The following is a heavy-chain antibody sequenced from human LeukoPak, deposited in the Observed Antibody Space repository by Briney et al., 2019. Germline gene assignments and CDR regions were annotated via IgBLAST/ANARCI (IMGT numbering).Heavy chain of an antibody. CDR3: ARGPLAFRRVAGIFS. V-gene: IGHV4-34*01. Sequence: KPSETLSLTCAVSGGSFNGYSYTWIRQPPGKGLEWIGEIIHSGGTSYNPSLKSRLTTSVDTSRKQFSLKLTSVTAADTALYFCARGPLAFRRVAGIFSWGRGTQVTVSS. CDR2: IIHSGGT. D-gene: IGHD6-19*01. J-gene: IGHJ5*02. CDR1: GGSFNGYS.